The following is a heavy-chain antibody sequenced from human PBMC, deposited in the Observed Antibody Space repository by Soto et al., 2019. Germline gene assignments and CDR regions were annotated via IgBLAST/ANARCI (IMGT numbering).Heavy chain of an antibody. Sequence: ESGGGVVQPGRSLRLSCAASGFTFSSYGMHWVRQAPGKGLEWVAVIWYDGSNKYYADSVKGRFTISRDNSKNTLYLQMNSLRAEDTAVYYCARDRRLYYGDSFDYWGQGTLVTVSS. CDR2: IWYDGSNK. J-gene: IGHJ4*02. D-gene: IGHD3-3*01. CDR1: GFTFSSYG. CDR3: ARDRRLYYGDSFDY. V-gene: IGHV3-33*01.